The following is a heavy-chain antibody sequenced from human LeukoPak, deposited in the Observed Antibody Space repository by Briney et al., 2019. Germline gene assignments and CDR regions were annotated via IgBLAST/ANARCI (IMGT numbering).Heavy chain of an antibody. CDR2: IYSSGST. CDR1: GGSVSGYY. D-gene: IGHD5-24*01. V-gene: IGHV4-4*07. CDR3: AREKMAGVPLFDY. Sequence: SETLSLTCTVSGGSVSGYYWSWIRQSAGKGLEWIGRIYSSGSTNYNPSLKSRVSMSVDTSKNQFSLKLNSVTAADTAVNFCAREKMAGVPLFDYWGQGTLVTVSS. J-gene: IGHJ4*02.